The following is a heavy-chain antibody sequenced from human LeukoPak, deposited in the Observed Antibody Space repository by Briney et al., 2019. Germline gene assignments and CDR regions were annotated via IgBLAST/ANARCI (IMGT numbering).Heavy chain of an antibody. V-gene: IGHV3-48*03. CDR3: ARGIAVPWFDP. CDR2: ISSSGSTI. CDR1: GFTFSSYE. Sequence: GGSLRLSCAASGFTFSSYEMNWVRQAPGKGLEWVSYISSSGSTIYYADSVKGRFTISRDNAKNSLYLQMNSPRAEDTAVYYCARGIAVPWFDPWGQGTLVTVSS. J-gene: IGHJ5*02. D-gene: IGHD6-19*01.